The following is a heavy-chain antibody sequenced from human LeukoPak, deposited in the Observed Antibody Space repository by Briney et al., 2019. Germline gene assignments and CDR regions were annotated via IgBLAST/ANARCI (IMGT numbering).Heavy chain of an antibody. D-gene: IGHD3-22*01. CDR2: IYSGGST. CDR3: ARDLGGYYDSRGMDV. Sequence: GGSLRLSCAASGFTVSSNYMSWVRQAPGKGLEWVSVIYSGGSTYYADSVKGRFTISRDNSKNTLYLQMNSLRAEDTAVYYCARDLGGYYDSRGMDVWGKGTTVTISS. J-gene: IGHJ6*04. CDR1: GFTVSSNY. V-gene: IGHV3-53*01.